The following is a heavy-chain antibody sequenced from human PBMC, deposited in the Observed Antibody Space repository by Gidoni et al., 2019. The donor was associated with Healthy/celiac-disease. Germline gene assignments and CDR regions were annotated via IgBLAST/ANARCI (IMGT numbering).Heavy chain of an antibody. CDR2: INPNSGGT. J-gene: IGHJ5*02. V-gene: IGHV1-2*02. CDR3: ARGGTMVRGFWFDP. Sequence: QVQLVHSGAEVTKPGASVKVSCKASGHPFTGYYMHWVRQAPGQGLEWMGWINPNSGGTNYAQKFQGRVTMTRDTSISTAYMELSRLRSDDTAVYYCARGGTMVRGFWFDPWGQGTLVTVSS. CDR1: GHPFTGYY. D-gene: IGHD3-10*01.